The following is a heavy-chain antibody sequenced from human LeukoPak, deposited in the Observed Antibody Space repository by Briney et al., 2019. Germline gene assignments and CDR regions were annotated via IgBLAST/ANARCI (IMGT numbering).Heavy chain of an antibody. J-gene: IGHJ3*01. D-gene: IGHD1-7*01. Sequence: SETLSLTCTVSGDSISTYYWSWIRQPPGKGLEWIGYIYYRVTSDYNPSLKSRVTMSVDMSTRQISLKLSSVTAADTAVYYCARESGYRDTNYIGTFDFWGQGILITVSS. CDR1: GDSISTYY. V-gene: IGHV4-59*08. CDR2: IYYRVTS. CDR3: ARESGYRDTNYIGTFDF.